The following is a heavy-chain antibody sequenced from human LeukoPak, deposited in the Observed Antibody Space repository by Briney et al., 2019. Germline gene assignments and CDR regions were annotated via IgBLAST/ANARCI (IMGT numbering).Heavy chain of an antibody. CDR3: ARRSSAYYDYVWGSYRYTVFDY. D-gene: IGHD3-16*02. V-gene: IGHV4-34*01. CDR1: GGSFSGYY. J-gene: IGHJ4*02. Sequence: SETLSLTCAVYGGSFSGYYWSWIRQPPGKGLEWIGEINHSGSTNYNPSLKSRVTISVDTSKNQFSLKLSSVTAADTAVYYCARRSSAYYDYVWGSYRYTVFDYWGQGTLVTVSS. CDR2: INHSGST.